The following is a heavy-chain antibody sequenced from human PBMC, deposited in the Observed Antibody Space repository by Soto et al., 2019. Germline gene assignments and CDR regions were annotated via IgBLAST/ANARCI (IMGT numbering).Heavy chain of an antibody. D-gene: IGHD3-3*01. CDR1: GFTSSSSW. J-gene: IGHJ4*02. CDR2: INSDGTDT. Sequence: GGSLRLSCAASGFTSSSSWMHWVRQAPGKGLVWVSHINSDGTDTNYADSVKGRFTISRDNAKNTVYLQMNSLRAEDTAVYYCARGYDFWSGYYTFDYWGQGTLVTVS. CDR3: ARGYDFWSGYYTFDY. V-gene: IGHV3-74*01.